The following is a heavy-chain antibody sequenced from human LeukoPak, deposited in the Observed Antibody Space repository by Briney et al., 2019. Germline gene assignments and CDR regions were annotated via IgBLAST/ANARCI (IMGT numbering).Heavy chain of an antibody. CDR1: GDSISSNY. Sequence: SSETLSLTCTVSGDSISSNYWSWIRQPPGKGLEWIGRISASGNTNYNPSLKSRVTMSVDTSMNLFALKLSSVTAADTAVYYCARQGVATAIDYWGQGTLVTVSS. D-gene: IGHD2-21*02. J-gene: IGHJ4*02. V-gene: IGHV4-4*07. CDR3: ARQGVATAIDY. CDR2: ISASGNT.